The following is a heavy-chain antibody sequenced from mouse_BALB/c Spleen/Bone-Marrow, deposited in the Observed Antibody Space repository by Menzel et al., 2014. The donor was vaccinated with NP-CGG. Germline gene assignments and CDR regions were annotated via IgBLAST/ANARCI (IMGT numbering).Heavy chain of an antibody. CDR3: VRSRLRDWYFDV. D-gene: IGHD1-2*01. V-gene: IGHV1S56*01. CDR2: IFPGDSTT. CDR1: GNTFTSYD. Sequence: VKLQESGVELVKPGASVKLSCKASGNTFTSYDINWVRQRPEQGLEWIGWIFPGDSTTKYNEKFKSKATLSTDKSSSTVHMQLSRLTSEDSAVYFCVRSRLRDWYFDVWGAGTTVTISS. J-gene: IGHJ1*01.